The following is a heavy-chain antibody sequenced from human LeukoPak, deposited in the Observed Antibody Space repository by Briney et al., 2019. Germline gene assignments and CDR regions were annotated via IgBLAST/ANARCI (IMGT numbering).Heavy chain of an antibody. Sequence: PGGSLRLSCAASGVTFSSYAMSWVRQAPGKGLEWVSVISGSGGSTYYADSVKGRFTISRDNSKNTLYLQMSSLRAEDTAVYYCAKSSNVGYSSGWYNALDIWGQGTMVTVSS. CDR1: GVTFSSYA. J-gene: IGHJ3*02. D-gene: IGHD6-19*01. CDR2: ISGSGGST. V-gene: IGHV3-23*01. CDR3: AKSSNVGYSSGWYNALDI.